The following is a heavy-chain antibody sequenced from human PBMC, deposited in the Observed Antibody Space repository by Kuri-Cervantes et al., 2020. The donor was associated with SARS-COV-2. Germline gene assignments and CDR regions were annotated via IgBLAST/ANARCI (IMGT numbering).Heavy chain of an antibody. CDR3: ARVWRGELYYYYGMDV. CDR2: INPNSGGT. D-gene: IGHD3-3*01. V-gene: IGHV1-2*04. J-gene: IGHJ6*02. Sequence: ASVKVSCKASGYTFTGYYMHWVRQAPGQGLEWMGWINPNSGGTNYAQKFQGWVTMTRDTSISTAYMELSRLRSDDTAVYYCARVWRGELYYYYGMDVWGQGTTVTVSS. CDR1: GYTFTGYY.